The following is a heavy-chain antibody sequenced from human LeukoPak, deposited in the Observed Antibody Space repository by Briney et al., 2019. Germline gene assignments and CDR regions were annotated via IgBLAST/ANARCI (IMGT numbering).Heavy chain of an antibody. V-gene: IGHV5-51*01. Sequence: GESLKISCKGSGYSFTSYWIGWVRQMPGIGLEWMGTIYPGDSDSRYSPSFQGEVTISADKSISTTYLQWSSLKASDTAMYYCARQVASTSGRTFDFWGQGTLVTVSS. J-gene: IGHJ4*02. CDR2: IYPGDSDS. D-gene: IGHD5/OR15-5a*01. CDR3: ARQVASTSGRTFDF. CDR1: GYSFTSYW.